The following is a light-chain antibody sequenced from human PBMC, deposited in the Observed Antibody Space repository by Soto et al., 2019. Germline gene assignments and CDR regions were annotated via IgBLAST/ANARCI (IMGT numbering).Light chain of an antibody. CDR1: SSDVGGYNY. V-gene: IGLV2-14*01. CDR2: EVS. J-gene: IGLJ3*02. Sequence: QSALTQPASVSGSPGQSITISCTGTSSDVGGYNYVSWYQQHPVKAPKLMIYEVSHRPSGVSNRFSGSKSANTASLTISGLQAEDEADYYCSSYTSSSTQVFGGGTKVTVL. CDR3: SSYTSSSTQV.